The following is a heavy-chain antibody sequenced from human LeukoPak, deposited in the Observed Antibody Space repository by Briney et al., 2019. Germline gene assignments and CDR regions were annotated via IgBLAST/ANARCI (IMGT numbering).Heavy chain of an antibody. D-gene: IGHD2-15*01. CDR1: GFTFSSYG. CDR2: ISYDGSNK. V-gene: IGHV3-30*18. J-gene: IGHJ4*02. CDR3: AKDSYCSGGSCYPSPGY. Sequence: PGRSLRLSCAASGFTFSSYGMHWVRQAPGKGLEWVAVISYDGSNKYYADSVKGRFTISRDNSKNTLYLQMNSLRAEDTAVYYCAKDSYCSGGSCYPSPGYWGQGTLVTVSS.